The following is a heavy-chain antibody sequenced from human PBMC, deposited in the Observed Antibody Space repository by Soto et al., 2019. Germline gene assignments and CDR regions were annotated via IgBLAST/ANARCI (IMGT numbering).Heavy chain of an antibody. J-gene: IGHJ4*02. Sequence: ASVKVSCETSGYSFTDYKLHCVRQALGQGLEWMGWVDPNGGGSNSAQKFQGSVTMTWDTSITTAYLDLTRLTTNDTATYFCATWVDYGDFEGFDFWGQGTLVTVSS. D-gene: IGHD4-17*01. V-gene: IGHV1-2*04. CDR3: ATWVDYGDFEGFDF. CDR2: VDPNGGGS. CDR1: GYSFTDYK.